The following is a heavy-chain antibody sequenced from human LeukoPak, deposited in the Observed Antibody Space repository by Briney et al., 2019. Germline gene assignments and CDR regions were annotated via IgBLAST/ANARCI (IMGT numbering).Heavy chain of an antibody. Sequence: GGSLRLSCAASGFTFSSYWMHWVRQAPGKGLVWVSRINSDGSSTSYADPVKGRFTISRDNAKNTLYLQMNSLRAEDTAVYYCARDPGGITPIFDYWGQGTLVTVSA. CDR3: ARDPGGITPIFDY. V-gene: IGHV3-74*01. D-gene: IGHD3-16*01. CDR1: GFTFSSYW. CDR2: INSDGSST. J-gene: IGHJ4*02.